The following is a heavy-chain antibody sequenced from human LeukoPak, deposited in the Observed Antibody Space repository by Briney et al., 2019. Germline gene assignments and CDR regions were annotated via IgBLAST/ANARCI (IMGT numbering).Heavy chain of an antibody. Sequence: PGGSLRLSCAASGFTFTSHDMNWGRQAPGKRLEWLVYISEAGNTLYYADSVKGRFTISRDNAKNSLSLQMNSLSVDDTAVYYCAKGSREWELLDAFDIWGQGTVVTVSS. CDR3: AKGSREWELLDAFDI. D-gene: IGHD1-26*01. V-gene: IGHV3-48*03. CDR1: GFTFTSHD. CDR2: ISEAGNTL. J-gene: IGHJ3*02.